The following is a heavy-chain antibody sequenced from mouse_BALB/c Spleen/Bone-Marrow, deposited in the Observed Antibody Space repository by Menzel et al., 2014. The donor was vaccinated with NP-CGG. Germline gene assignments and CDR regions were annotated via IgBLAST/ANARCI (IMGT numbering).Heavy chain of an antibody. Sequence: QVQLKQSGPGLVAPSQSLSITCTVSGFSLTGYGVNWVRQPPGKGPEWLGMIWGDGRTDYNSALKSRLSVSEDNSKSQVFLKMNSLQTDDTARYYCARHYGSNYYAMDYWDQGTSVTVSS. V-gene: IGHV2-6-7*01. CDR3: ARHYGSNYYAMDY. CDR2: IWGDGRT. CDR1: GFSLTGYG. J-gene: IGHJ4*01. D-gene: IGHD1-1*01.